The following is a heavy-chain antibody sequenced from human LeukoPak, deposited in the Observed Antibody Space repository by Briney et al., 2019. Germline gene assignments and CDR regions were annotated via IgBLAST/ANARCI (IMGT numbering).Heavy chain of an antibody. CDR3: ARGDGYNDAEYFQH. Sequence: GGSLRLSCAASGFTFSSEGMPWVRQAPGKRLEWVAVIWYDGSNKYYGDSVKGRFTISRDNSKKTLYLQMNSLRVEDTAVYYCARGDGYNDAEYFQHWGQGTLVTVS. D-gene: IGHD5-24*01. CDR1: GFTFSSEG. J-gene: IGHJ1*01. V-gene: IGHV3-33*01. CDR2: IWYDGSNK.